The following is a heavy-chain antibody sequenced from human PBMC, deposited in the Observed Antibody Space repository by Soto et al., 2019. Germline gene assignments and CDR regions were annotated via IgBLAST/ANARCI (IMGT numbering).Heavy chain of an antibody. Sequence: QVQLVQSGAEVKKPGASVKLSCKTSGYTFTSYAMHWVRQAPGQSLEWMGWINAGYGNTESSQKFQGRDTITRDTSAGPVYVYQSGPRSEDTAVEFWAGDSTASTVYGYWGQGTLVIVSS. CDR3: AGDSTASTVYGY. J-gene: IGHJ4*02. V-gene: IGHV1-3*01. CDR2: INAGYGNT. D-gene: IGHD2-21*01. CDR1: GYTFTSYA.